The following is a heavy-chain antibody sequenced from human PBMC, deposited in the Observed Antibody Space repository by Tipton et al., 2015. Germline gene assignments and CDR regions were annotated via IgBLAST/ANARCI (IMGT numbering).Heavy chain of an antibody. V-gene: IGHV4-59*08. J-gene: IGHJ6*02. CDR3: ARFRYYGSGTERGYFHGLDV. CDR1: GGSIRSYY. Sequence: TLSLTCTVSGGSIRSYYWSWIRQPPGKGLEWIGYIYYSGSTNYNPSLKSRVTISVDTSKNQFSLKVRSVTAADTAVYYCARFRYYGSGTERGYFHGLDVWGQGTTVTVSS. CDR2: IYYSGST. D-gene: IGHD3-10*01.